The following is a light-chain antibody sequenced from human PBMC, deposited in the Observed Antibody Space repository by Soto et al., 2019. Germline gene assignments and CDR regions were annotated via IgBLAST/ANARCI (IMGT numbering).Light chain of an antibody. Sequence: QSVLAQPPSASGSPGQSVTISCIGTSSDVGTYNYVSWYQQHPGKAPKLMIYEVNKRPAGVPDRFSGSKSGIMASLTVSGLQAEDEADYYCSSYAGNNNLYVFGTGTKVTVL. V-gene: IGLV2-8*01. J-gene: IGLJ1*01. CDR2: EVN. CDR3: SSYAGNNNLYV. CDR1: SSDVGTYNY.